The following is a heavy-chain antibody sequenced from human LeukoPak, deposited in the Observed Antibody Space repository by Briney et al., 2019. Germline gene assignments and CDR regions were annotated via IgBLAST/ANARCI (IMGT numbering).Heavy chain of an antibody. Sequence: PGGSLRLSCAASGFTFSDYYMSWIRQAPGKGLEWVSYISSSGSTIYYADSVKGRFTISRDNAKNTLYLQMNSLRAEDTAVYYCARGEAVAGNPRNYYYYGMDVWGQGTTVTVSS. D-gene: IGHD6-19*01. CDR1: GFTFSDYY. J-gene: IGHJ6*02. CDR3: ARGEAVAGNPRNYYYYGMDV. V-gene: IGHV3-11*04. CDR2: ISSSGSTI.